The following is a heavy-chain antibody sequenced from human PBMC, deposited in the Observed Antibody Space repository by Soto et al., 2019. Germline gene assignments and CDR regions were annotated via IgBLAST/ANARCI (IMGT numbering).Heavy chain of an antibody. CDR2: IWSDGTTK. Sequence: QVQLVESGGGVVQPGRSLRLSCAASGFAFSNYGMHWVRQAPGKGLEWVAVIWSDGTTKYYADSVKGRFTISRDNSKNTLYLQMNSLRAEDTALYYCARDVSYCSNGVCYYFDYWGQGTLVTVSS. CDR3: ARDVSYCSNGVCYYFDY. J-gene: IGHJ4*02. V-gene: IGHV3-33*01. CDR1: GFAFSNYG. D-gene: IGHD2-8*01.